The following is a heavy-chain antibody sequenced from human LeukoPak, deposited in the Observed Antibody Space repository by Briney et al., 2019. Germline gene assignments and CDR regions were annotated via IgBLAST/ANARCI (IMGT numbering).Heavy chain of an antibody. CDR1: GFTFSIYW. V-gene: IGHV3-74*01. CDR2: IDSDGIGT. J-gene: IGHJ6*03. Sequence: GGSLRLSCAASGFTFSIYWMYWVRQAPEKGLVWVSRIDSDGIGTSYADSVKGRFTISRDNAKNTLYLQMNSLRAEDTAVYYCARPTTGIVYMDVWGKGTTVTVSS. CDR3: ARPTTGIVYMDV. D-gene: IGHD1-14*01.